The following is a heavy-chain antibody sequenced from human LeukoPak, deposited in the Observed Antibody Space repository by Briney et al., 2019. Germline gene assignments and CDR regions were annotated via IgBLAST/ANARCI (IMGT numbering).Heavy chain of an antibody. CDR1: GYTFTGYY. CDR3: ARGGPAGDFTVVAPANNAFDI. Sequence: ASVKVSCKASGYTFTGYYMHWVRQAPGQGLEWMGWINPNSGGTNYAQKLQGRVTMTTDTSTSTAYMELRSLRSDDTAVYYCARGGPAGDFTVVAPANNAFDIWGQGTMVTVSS. J-gene: IGHJ3*02. D-gene: IGHD2-2*01. CDR2: INPNSGGT. V-gene: IGHV1-2*02.